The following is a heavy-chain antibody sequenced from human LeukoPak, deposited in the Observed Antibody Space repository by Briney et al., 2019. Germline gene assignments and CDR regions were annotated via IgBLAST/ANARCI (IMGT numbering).Heavy chain of an antibody. D-gene: IGHD3-10*01. Sequence: SETQSLTCTVSGGSISSYYWSWIRRPPGKGLEWIGYIYYSGSTNYNPSLKSRVTISVDTSKNQFSLKLSSVTAADTAVYYCARDAGYYGSGSLDVWGKGTTVTVSS. CDR1: GGSISSYY. CDR2: IYYSGST. J-gene: IGHJ6*04. V-gene: IGHV4-59*01. CDR3: ARDAGYYGSGSLDV.